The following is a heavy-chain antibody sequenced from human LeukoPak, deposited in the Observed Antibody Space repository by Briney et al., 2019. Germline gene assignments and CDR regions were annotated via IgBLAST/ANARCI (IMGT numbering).Heavy chain of an antibody. CDR2: IWYDGSNK. CDR3: AKFEGATIPGWFNDY. V-gene: IGHV3-33*06. Sequence: PGGSLRLSCAASGFTFSSYGMHWVRQAPGKGLERVADIWYDGSNKYYADSVKGRFTISRDNSKNTLYLQMNSLRTEDTAVYFCAKFEGATIPGWFNDYWGQGILVTVSS. CDR1: GFTFSSYG. D-gene: IGHD6-19*01. J-gene: IGHJ4*02.